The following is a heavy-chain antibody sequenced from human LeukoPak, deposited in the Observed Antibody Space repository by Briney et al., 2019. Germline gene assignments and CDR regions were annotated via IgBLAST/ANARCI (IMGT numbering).Heavy chain of an antibody. Sequence: ASVKVSCKASGYTFTSYDINWVRQATGQGLEWMGWMNPNSGNTGYAQKFQGRVTMTRNTSISTAYMELSSLRSEDTAVYSCASALRGCSGGSCYSTALYYFDYWGQGTLVTVSS. V-gene: IGHV1-8*01. CDR1: GYTFTSYD. CDR3: ASALRGCSGGSCYSTALYYFDY. J-gene: IGHJ4*02. D-gene: IGHD2-15*01. CDR2: MNPNSGNT.